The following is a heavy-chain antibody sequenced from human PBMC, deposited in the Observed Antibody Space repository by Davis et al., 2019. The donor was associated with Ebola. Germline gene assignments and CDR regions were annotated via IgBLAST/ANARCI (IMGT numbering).Heavy chain of an antibody. V-gene: IGHV3-48*04. Sequence: GESLKISCAASGFTFSSYSMNWVRQAPGKGLEWVSYISSSSSTIYYADSVKGRFTISRDNAKNSLYLQMNSLRAEDTAVYYCARFGGYDYVDYWGQGTLVTVSS. CDR1: GFTFSSYS. CDR3: ARFGGYDYVDY. CDR2: ISSSSSTI. D-gene: IGHD5-12*01. J-gene: IGHJ4*02.